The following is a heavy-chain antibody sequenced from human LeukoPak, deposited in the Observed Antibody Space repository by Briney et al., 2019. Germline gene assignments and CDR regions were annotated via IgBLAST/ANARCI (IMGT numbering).Heavy chain of an antibody. CDR1: GFTFSSYS. V-gene: IGHV3-21*01. CDR2: ISSSSSYI. Sequence: PGGSLRLSCAASGFTFSSYSMNWVRQAPGKGLEWVSSISSSSSYIYYADSVNGRFTISRDNAKNSLYLQMNSLRAEDTAVYYCAKTKGAQSNFDYWGQGTLVTVSS. D-gene: IGHD1-26*01. CDR3: AKTKGAQSNFDY. J-gene: IGHJ4*02.